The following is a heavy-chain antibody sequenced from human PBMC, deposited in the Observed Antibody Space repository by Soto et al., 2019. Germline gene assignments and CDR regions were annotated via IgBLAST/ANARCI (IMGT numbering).Heavy chain of an antibody. Sequence: ASVKVSCKASGFSFTGYYIHWLRPAPGQGLEWLGWINAHSGGTEYAQKFQGRVTLTRDTSIATAYLTPTSLTSDDTALYYCAKDLTRQLAYWLDPWGQGTQVTVSS. CDR1: GFSFTGYY. CDR2: INAHSGGT. V-gene: IGHV1-2*02. J-gene: IGHJ5*02. CDR3: AKDLTRQLAYWLDP. D-gene: IGHD6-6*01.